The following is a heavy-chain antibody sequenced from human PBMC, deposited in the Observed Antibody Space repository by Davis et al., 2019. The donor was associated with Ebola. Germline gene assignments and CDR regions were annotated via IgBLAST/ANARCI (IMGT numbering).Heavy chain of an antibody. D-gene: IGHD2-21*02. J-gene: IGHJ4*02. CDR2: ISAHNGNT. V-gene: IGHV1-18*04. CDR1: GYTFTSYG. Sequence: ASVKVSCKASGYTFTSYGITWVRQAPGQGLEWMGRISAHNGNTKYAQKLQGRVTMTTDTSTSTAYMELRSLRSDDTAVYYCARVAGTAIRAYYFDYWGQGTLVTVSS. CDR3: ARVAGTAIRAYYFDY.